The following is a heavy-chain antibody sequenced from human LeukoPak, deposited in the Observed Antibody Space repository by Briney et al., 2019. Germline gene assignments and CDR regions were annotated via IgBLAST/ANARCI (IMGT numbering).Heavy chain of an antibody. CDR2: IIPIFGPP. CDR1: GGTFSTNG. CDR3: ARSSGSHYYFDY. V-gene: IGHV1-69*05. Sequence: SVKVSCKASGGTFSTNGISWVRQAPGQGLEWMGRIIPIFGPPKYAQKFQGTVTITTDESTSAAYMELSSLTSEDTAVYYCARSSGSHYYFDYWGQGTLVTVSS. J-gene: IGHJ4*02. D-gene: IGHD1-26*01.